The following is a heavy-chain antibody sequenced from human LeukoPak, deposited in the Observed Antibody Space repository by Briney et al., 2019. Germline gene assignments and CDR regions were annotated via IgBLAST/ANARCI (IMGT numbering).Heavy chain of an antibody. CDR2: ISTSSSSK. V-gene: IGHV3-21*01. D-gene: IGHD3-9*01. CDR1: GFTFSSYS. J-gene: IGHJ4*02. CDR3: ARWDDLFLIDF. Sequence: GGSLRLSCAASGFTFSSYSMNWARQAPGKGLEWVSSISTSSSSKYYADSVKGRFTVSRDNAKNSLDLQMNSLRAEDTAVYYCARWDDLFLIDFWGQGTLVTVSS.